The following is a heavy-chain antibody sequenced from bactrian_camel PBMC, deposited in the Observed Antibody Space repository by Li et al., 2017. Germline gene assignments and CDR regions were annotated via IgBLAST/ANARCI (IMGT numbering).Heavy chain of an antibody. J-gene: IGHJ6*01. D-gene: IGHD7*01. Sequence: DVQLVESGGGSVQAGGSLRLSCAASGYTYKRNCMGWFRQRPGKDREGVAVLWIGGATTTYADSVKGRFIITRDKAKDLVYLQMNGLQPEDTGVYYCAAALRACWHMGRPVNPDDFAYWGQGTQVTVS. CDR2: LWIGGATT. CDR1: GYTYKRNC. V-gene: IGHV3S40*01. CDR3: AAALRACWHMGRPVNPDDFAY.